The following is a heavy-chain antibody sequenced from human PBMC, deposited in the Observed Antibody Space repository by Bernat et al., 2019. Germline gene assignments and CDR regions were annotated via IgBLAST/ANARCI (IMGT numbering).Heavy chain of an antibody. CDR3: ARSQMAHKVGGVIRGELFDP. Sequence: QVQLVQSGAEVKKPGASVKVSCKASGYTFTSYGISWVRQAPGQGLEWMGWISAYNGNTNYAQKLQGRVTMTTDTSTSTAYMELRSLRSDDTAVYYCARSQMAHKVGGVIRGELFDPWGQGTLVTVSS. V-gene: IGHV1-18*04. CDR2: ISAYNGNT. J-gene: IGHJ5*02. D-gene: IGHD3-10*01. CDR1: GYTFTSYG.